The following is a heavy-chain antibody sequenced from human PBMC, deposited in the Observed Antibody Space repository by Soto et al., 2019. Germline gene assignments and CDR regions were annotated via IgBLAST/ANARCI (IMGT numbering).Heavy chain of an antibody. V-gene: IGHV1-18*04. CDR3: ARGPYYYDSSGYLLDY. D-gene: IGHD3-22*01. CDR1: GYTFTIDG. Sequence: ASVKVSCKSSGYTFTIDGISLVRQAPGQGLEWMGWISAYNGNTNYAQKLQGRVTMTTDTSTSTAYMELRSLRSDDTAVYYCARGPYYYDSSGYLLDYWGQGTLVTVSS. J-gene: IGHJ4*02. CDR2: ISAYNGNT.